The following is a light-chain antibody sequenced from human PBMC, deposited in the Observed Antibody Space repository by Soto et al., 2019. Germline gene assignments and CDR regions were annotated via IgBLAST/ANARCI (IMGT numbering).Light chain of an antibody. CDR2: GAS. Sequence: EIVLTHSPGTLSLSPGERATLSCRASQSVSSSYLAWYQQKPGQAPRLLIYGASSRATGIPDRFSGSGSGTDFTLTISRLEPEDFAVYYCQQYGSSPWTFGQGTKV. J-gene: IGKJ1*01. CDR1: QSVSSSY. V-gene: IGKV3-20*01. CDR3: QQYGSSPWT.